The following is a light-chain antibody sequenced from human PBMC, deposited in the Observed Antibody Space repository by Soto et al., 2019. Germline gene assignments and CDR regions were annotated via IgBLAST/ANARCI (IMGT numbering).Light chain of an antibody. J-gene: IGLJ2*01. CDR2: EVN. CDR3: NSYGGSNNYVI. Sequence: QSALTQPPSAVGSPGQSVTISCTGTSSDVGSDNYVSWYQQHPGKAPKLMIYEVNKRPSGVPDRFSGSKSGNTASLTVSGLQAEDEADYYCNSYGGSNNYVIFGGGTKVTVL. V-gene: IGLV2-8*01. CDR1: SSDVGSDNY.